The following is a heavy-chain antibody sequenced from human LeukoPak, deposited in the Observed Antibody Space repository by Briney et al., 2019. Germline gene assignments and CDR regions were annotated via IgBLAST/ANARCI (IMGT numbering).Heavy chain of an antibody. Sequence: GASVKVSCKASGYTFTGYYMHWVRQAPGQGLEWMGWINPNSGGTNYAQKFQGRVTMTRDTSISTAYMELSRLRSDDTAVYYCARAGTYYFDTSGYLVYWGQGTLVTVSS. J-gene: IGHJ4*02. V-gene: IGHV1-2*02. CDR3: ARAGTYYFDTSGYLVY. CDR2: INPNSGGT. D-gene: IGHD3-22*01. CDR1: GYTFTGYY.